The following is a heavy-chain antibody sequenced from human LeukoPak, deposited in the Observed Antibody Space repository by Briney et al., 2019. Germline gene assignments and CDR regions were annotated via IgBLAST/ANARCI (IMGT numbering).Heavy chain of an antibody. D-gene: IGHD3-22*01. Sequence: GGSLRVSCAASGFTFSSYAMSWVRQAPGKGLEWVSGISTSGGSTSYADSVKGRFTISRDNPRNTLYMQMNSLRDEDTAVYYCAIMHRYYDGSGYWVQWGQGTLVTVSS. CDR2: ISTSGGST. CDR1: GFTFSSYA. CDR3: AIMHRYYDGSGYWVQ. V-gene: IGHV3-23*01. J-gene: IGHJ4*02.